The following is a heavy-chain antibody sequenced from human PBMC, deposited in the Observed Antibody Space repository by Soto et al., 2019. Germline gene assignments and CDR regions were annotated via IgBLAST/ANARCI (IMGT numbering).Heavy chain of an antibody. CDR3: AREIVVARGASYFDY. V-gene: IGHV3-7*04. Sequence: PGGSLRLSCAASGSTVSSYAITWVRQAPGKGLEWVGNISQDGSETNYVDSVKGRFTISRDNAKNSLYLQMNSLRAEDTAVYYCAREIVVARGASYFDYWGPGTLVTVSS. CDR2: ISQDGSET. J-gene: IGHJ4*02. D-gene: IGHD2-2*01. CDR1: GSTVSSYA.